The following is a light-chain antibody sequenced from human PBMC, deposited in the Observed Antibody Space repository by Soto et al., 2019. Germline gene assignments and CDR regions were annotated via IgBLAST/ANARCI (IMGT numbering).Light chain of an antibody. V-gene: IGKV3-20*01. J-gene: IGKJ1*01. Sequence: EIVLTQSPGTMSLSPGERATLSCRASQSFTTSQLAWYQQKPGQAHRVLIFGAYSRATGIQDRFSGSGSGTDFTLTIGRLEPEDSAVYYCKQYASSPRTFGQGTKVDIK. CDR1: QSFTTSQ. CDR2: GAY. CDR3: KQYASSPRT.